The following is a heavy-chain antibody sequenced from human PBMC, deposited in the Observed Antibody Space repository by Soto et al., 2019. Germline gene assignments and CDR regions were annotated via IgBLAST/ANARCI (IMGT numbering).Heavy chain of an antibody. CDR2: MNPNSGNT. J-gene: IGHJ5*02. D-gene: IGHD3-10*01. Sequence: QVQLVQSGAEVKKPGASVKVSCKASGYTFTSYAINWVRQATGQGLAWMGWMNPNSGNTGYAQKFQGRVTMTRNTAISTAYMELSSLRSEDTSVYYCARARARGFNWFDPWGQGTLVTVSS. CDR1: GYTFTSYA. V-gene: IGHV1-8*01. CDR3: ARARARGFNWFDP.